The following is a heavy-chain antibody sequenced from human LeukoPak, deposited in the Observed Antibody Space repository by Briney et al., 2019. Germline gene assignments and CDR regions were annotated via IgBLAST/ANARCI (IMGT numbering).Heavy chain of an antibody. V-gene: IGHV3-7*01. CDR1: GFTFGRYW. D-gene: IGHD3-22*01. CDR3: AREWLYYDSSAIDY. CDR2: IKQDGSEK. Sequence: GGSLRLSCAASGFTFGRYWMTWVRQAPGKGLEWVANIKQDGSEKYHVDSVEGRFTISRDNAKNSLYLQMNSLRAEDTAMYYCAREWLYYDSSAIDYWGQGTLVTVSS. J-gene: IGHJ4*02.